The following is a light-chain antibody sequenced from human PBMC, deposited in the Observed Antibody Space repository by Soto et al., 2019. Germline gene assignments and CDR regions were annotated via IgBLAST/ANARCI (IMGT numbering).Light chain of an antibody. J-gene: IGKJ2*01. V-gene: IGKV3-15*01. Sequence: EIVMTQSPATLSVSPGERATLSCRASQNVSSNLAWYQQKPGQAPRLLIYGASTRATGIPARFSGSGSGTEFTLTISSLQSEDFAVYCCQQYNNWPPYTFGQGTKLEIK. CDR1: QNVSSN. CDR3: QQYNNWPPYT. CDR2: GAS.